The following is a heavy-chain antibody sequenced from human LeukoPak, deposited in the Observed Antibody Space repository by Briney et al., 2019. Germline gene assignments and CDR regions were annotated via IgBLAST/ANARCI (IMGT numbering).Heavy chain of an antibody. J-gene: IGHJ4*02. Sequence: SETLSLTCTGSGGSISSYYWSWIRQPAGKGLEWIGRIYTSGSTNYNPSLKSRVTMSVDTSKNQFSLELSSVTAADTAVYYCARDIGYSYGYSFDYWGQGTLVTVSS. CDR3: ARDIGYSYGYSFDY. D-gene: IGHD5-18*01. CDR1: GGSISSYY. CDR2: IYTSGST. V-gene: IGHV4-4*07.